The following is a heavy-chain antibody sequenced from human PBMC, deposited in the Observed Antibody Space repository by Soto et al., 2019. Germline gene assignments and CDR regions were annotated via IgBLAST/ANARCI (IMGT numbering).Heavy chain of an antibody. J-gene: IGHJ4*02. V-gene: IGHV4-39*01. CDR3: ARHLVTIFGVVMIFTGTVDY. Sequence: QLQLQESGPGLVKPSETLSLTCTVSGGSISSSSYYWGWIRQPPGKGLEWIGSIYYSGSTYYNPSLKSRVTISVDTSKNQFSLKLSSVTAADTAVYYCARHLVTIFGVVMIFTGTVDYWGQGTLVTVSS. CDR1: GGSISSSSYY. CDR2: IYYSGST. D-gene: IGHD3-3*01.